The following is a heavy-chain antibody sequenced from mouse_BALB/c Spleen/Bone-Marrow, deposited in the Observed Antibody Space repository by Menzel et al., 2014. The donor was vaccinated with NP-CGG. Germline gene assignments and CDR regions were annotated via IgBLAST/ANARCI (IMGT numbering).Heavy chain of an antibody. V-gene: IGHV1S29*02. CDR3: ARGRRYDGPYFDY. CDR2: IFPYIGGT. J-gene: IGHJ2*01. CDR1: GFTFTYFN. Sequence: VQLQESGPGLVKPGGSVKISCEASGFTFTYFNMPWVQQSHGKSLEWVGFIFPYIGGTGYNQKFKSKATLTVDNSSSTAYMELRSLTSEDSAVYYCARGRRYDGPYFDYWGQGTTLTVSS. D-gene: IGHD2-14*01.